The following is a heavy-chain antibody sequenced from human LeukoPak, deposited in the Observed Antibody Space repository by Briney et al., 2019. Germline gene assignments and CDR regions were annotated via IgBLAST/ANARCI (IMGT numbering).Heavy chain of an antibody. J-gene: IGHJ3*02. CDR3: AKARCGGDCYDAFDI. CDR2: ISWNSGSI. CDR1: GFTFDDYA. V-gene: IGHV3-9*03. D-gene: IGHD2-21*02. Sequence: PGGSLRLSCAASGFTFDDYAMHWVQQAPGKGLEWVSGISWNSGSIGYADSVKGRFTISRDNAKNSLYLQMNSLRAEDMALYYCAKARCGGDCYDAFDIWGQGTMVTVSS.